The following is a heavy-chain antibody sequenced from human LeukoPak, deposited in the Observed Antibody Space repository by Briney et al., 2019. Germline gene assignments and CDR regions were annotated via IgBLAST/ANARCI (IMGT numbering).Heavy chain of an antibody. Sequence: PSETLSLTCSVSGGSISSSSYYWGWIRQPPGKGLEWIGRIFHSGSTYHNPSLKSRVTISVDTSKNQFSLQLRSVTAADTAVYYCATPDLRNCSGGSCYYFDYWGQGTLVTVSS. CDR3: ATPDLRNCSGGSCYYFDY. J-gene: IGHJ4*02. CDR2: IFHSGST. CDR1: GGSISSSSYY. V-gene: IGHV4-39*01. D-gene: IGHD2-15*01.